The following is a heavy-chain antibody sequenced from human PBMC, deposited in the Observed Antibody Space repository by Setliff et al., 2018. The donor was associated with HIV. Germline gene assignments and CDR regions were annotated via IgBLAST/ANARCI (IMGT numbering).Heavy chain of an antibody. D-gene: IGHD1-20*01. J-gene: IGHJ6*02. V-gene: IGHV4-34*01. CDR2: INCSGST. Sequence: SETLSLTCGVYGGSLSGYHWSWIRLPPGKGLEWIGEINCSGSTNYNPSLTSRVIISVDTSKNQFSVKLNSVTAADTAVYYCARHDASYYKWNDEVIWNHYGLDVWGQGTTVTVSS. CDR1: GGSLSGYH. CDR3: ARHDASYYKWNDEVIWNHYGLDV.